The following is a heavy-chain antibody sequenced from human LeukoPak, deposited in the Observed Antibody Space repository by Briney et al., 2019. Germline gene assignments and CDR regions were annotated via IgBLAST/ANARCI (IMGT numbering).Heavy chain of an antibody. CDR3: ARQSSPFYFVDY. Sequence: SETLSLTCAVSGGSISSSNWWSWVRQPPGKGLEWIGEIYHSGSTNYNPSLKSRVTISVDKSKSQFSLKLSSVTAADTAVYFCARQSSPFYFVDYWGQGIPVTVSS. V-gene: IGHV4-4*02. CDR2: IYHSGST. CDR1: GGSISSSNW. J-gene: IGHJ4*02. D-gene: IGHD2/OR15-2a*01.